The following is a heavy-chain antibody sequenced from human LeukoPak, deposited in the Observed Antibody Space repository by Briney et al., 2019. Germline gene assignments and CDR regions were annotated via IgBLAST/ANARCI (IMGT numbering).Heavy chain of an antibody. Sequence: GGPLILSTAASDSSFTTYAWGWVRQPPGRGLEWISYISYAEPTTYYPASEKGGFTISKANSKNTFFLQSTVLTAENTAFYYCAKESLLIRGRLLIYYFDFWGQGALVTVSS. CDR1: DSSFTTYA. D-gene: IGHD3-16*01. CDR2: ISYAEPTT. J-gene: IGHJ4*02. V-gene: IGHV3-23*01. CDR3: AKESLLIRGRLLIYYFDF.